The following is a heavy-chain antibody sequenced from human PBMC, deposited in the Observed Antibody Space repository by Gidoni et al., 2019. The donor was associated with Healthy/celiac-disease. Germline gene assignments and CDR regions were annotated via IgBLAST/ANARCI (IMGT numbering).Heavy chain of an antibody. V-gene: IGHV4-39*01. D-gene: IGHD6-6*01. CDR1: GGSISSSSYY. CDR3: ARLMGSSYTYFDY. CDR2: IYYSGST. Sequence: QLQLQESGPGLVKPSVTLSLPCTVSGGSISSSSYYWGWIRQPPGKGLEWIGSIYYSGSTYYNPSLKSRVTISVDTSKNQFSLKLSSVTAADTAVYYCARLMGSSYTYFDYWGQGTLVTVSS. J-gene: IGHJ4*02.